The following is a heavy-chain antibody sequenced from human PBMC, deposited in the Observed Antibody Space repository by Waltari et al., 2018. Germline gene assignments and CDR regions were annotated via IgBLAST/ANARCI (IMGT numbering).Heavy chain of an antibody. D-gene: IGHD3-10*01. CDR3: ATEYRSYGSGSSRSRGLDY. CDR2: FDPEDGET. Sequence: QVQLVQSGAEVKKPGASVKVSCKVSGYTLTELSMHWVRQAPGKGLEWMGGFDPEDGETIYAQKFQGRVTMTEDTSTDTAYMELSNLRSEDTAVYYCATEYRSYGSGSSRSRGLDYWGQGTLVTVSS. CDR1: GYTLTELS. V-gene: IGHV1-24*01. J-gene: IGHJ4*02.